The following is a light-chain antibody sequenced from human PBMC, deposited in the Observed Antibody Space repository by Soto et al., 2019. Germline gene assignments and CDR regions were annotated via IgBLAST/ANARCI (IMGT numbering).Light chain of an antibody. CDR2: AAS. V-gene: IGKV1-39*01. CDR3: QQSYSTPPFT. Sequence: DIQMTQSPSSLSASVGDRVTITCRASQSISNYLNWYQQKPGKAPKLLIYAASTLQGGVPSTFSGSGSGSYFTLTISRLQPEDFATYYCQQSYSTPPFTFGPGTKVDI. CDR1: QSISNY. J-gene: IGKJ3*01.